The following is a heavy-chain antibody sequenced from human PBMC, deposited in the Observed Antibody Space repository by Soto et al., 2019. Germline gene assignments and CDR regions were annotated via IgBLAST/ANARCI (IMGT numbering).Heavy chain of an antibody. J-gene: IGHJ6*02. V-gene: IGHV1-18*01. CDR3: AREGVAPYYYYGMDV. CDR1: GYTFSNFG. D-gene: IGHD5-12*01. Sequence: ASVKVSCKASGYTFSNFGISWVRQAPGEGLEWMGWISPYNDDTNYAQTFQGRVTMTTDTSTSTVHMEVRSLGSDDTAVYYCAREGVAPYYYYGMDVWGQGTPVTVSS. CDR2: ISPYNDDT.